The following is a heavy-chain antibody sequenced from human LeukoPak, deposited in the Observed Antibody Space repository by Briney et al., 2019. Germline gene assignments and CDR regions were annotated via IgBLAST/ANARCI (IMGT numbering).Heavy chain of an antibody. D-gene: IGHD3-22*01. Sequence: PSETLSLTCAVYGGSFSGYYWSWIRQPPGKGLEWIGEINHSGSTNYNPSLKSRVTISVDTSKNQFSLKLSSVTAADTAVYYCARASRRYYYDSSGYSYFDYWGQGTLATVSS. V-gene: IGHV4-34*01. J-gene: IGHJ4*02. CDR1: GGSFSGYY. CDR2: INHSGST. CDR3: ARASRRYYYDSSGYSYFDY.